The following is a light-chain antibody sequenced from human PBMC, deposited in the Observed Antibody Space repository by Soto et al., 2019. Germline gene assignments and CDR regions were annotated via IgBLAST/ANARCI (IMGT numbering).Light chain of an antibody. Sequence: QSALTQPASVSGSPGQSITISCTGTSSDIGYYDYVSWYQHHSGKAPKLIIYEVNNRPSGVSNRFSGSKSVNTASRTISGLQAEDEADYYCSSPPSSSAYHVFGTGTKLTVL. V-gene: IGLV2-14*01. CDR1: SSDIGYYDY. J-gene: IGLJ1*01. CDR2: EVN. CDR3: SSPPSSSAYHV.